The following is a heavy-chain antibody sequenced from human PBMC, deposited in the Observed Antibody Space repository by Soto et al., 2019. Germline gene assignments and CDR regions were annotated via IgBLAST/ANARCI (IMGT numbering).Heavy chain of an antibody. CDR3: ARVRVAADLWFDP. V-gene: IGHV4-31*03. CDR1: GGSISSGGYY. D-gene: IGHD6-13*01. CDR2: IYYSGST. Sequence: PSETLSLTCTVSGGSISSGGYYWSWIRQHPGKGLEWIGYIYYSGSTYYNPSLKSRVTISVDTSKNQFSLKLSSVTAADTAVYYCARVRVAADLWFDPWGQGTLVTVSS. J-gene: IGHJ5*02.